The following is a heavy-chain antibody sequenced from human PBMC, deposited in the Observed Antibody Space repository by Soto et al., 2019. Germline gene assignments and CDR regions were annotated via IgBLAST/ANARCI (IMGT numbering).Heavy chain of an antibody. CDR1: GYTFTGYY. V-gene: IGHV1-2*04. D-gene: IGHD3-10*01. CDR3: ARAWSSLLLWFGELEDDNNRFDP. Sequence: ASVKVSCKASGYTFTGYYMHWVRQAPGQGLEWMGWINPNSGGTNYAQKFQGWVTMTRDTSISTAYMELSRLRSDDTAVYYCARAWSSLLLWFGELEDDNNRFDPWGQGTLVTVSS. J-gene: IGHJ5*02. CDR2: INPNSGGT.